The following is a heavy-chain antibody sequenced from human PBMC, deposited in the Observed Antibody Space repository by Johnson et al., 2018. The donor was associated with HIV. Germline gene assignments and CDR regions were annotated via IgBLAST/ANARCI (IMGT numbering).Heavy chain of an antibody. CDR2: ISSSGSTI. CDR3: ARRGRSSSWYDLDI. D-gene: IGHD6-13*01. J-gene: IGHJ3*02. V-gene: IGHV3-48*04. CDR1: GFIFSSYA. Sequence: VQLVESGGGLGQPGGSLRLSCVGSGFIFSSYAMHWIRQAPGKGLEWVSYISSSGSTIYYEDSVKGRFTISRDNAKNSLYLQMNSLRAEDTAVYYCARRGRSSSWYDLDIWGQGTMVTVSS.